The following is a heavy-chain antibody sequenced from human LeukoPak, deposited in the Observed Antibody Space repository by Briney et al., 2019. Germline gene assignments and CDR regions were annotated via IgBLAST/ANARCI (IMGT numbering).Heavy chain of an antibody. CDR1: GFTFSSYG. CDR3: AKRSAESSGYFDY. J-gene: IGHJ4*02. V-gene: IGHV3-23*01. Sequence: PGGSLRLSCAASGFTFSSYGMHWVRQAPGRGLEWVSAITGSGAFTDYADSVKGRFTISRDNSKNTLYLQMNSLRAEDTAVYYCAKRSAESSGYFDYWGQGTLVTVSS. CDR2: ITGSGAFT. D-gene: IGHD6-19*01.